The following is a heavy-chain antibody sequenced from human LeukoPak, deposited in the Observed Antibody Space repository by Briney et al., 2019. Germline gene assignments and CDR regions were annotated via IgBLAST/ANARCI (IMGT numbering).Heavy chain of an antibody. J-gene: IGHJ5*02. CDR3: ARDLIAARPGWFDP. CDR2: ISAYNGNT. Sequence: GASVKVSCKASGYTFTTYCINWVRQAPGQGLEWMGWISAYNGNTDYAQNLQGRVTLTTDTSASTAYMELRSLRSDDTAVYYCARDLIAARPGWFDPWGQGTLVTVSS. D-gene: IGHD6-6*01. CDR1: GYTFTTYC. V-gene: IGHV1-18*01.